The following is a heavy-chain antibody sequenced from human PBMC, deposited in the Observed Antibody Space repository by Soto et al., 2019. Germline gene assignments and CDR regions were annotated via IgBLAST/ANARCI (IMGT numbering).Heavy chain of an antibody. CDR1: GGTFSSYA. V-gene: IGHV1-69*01. CDR2: IIPIFGTA. Sequence: QVQLVQSGAEVKKPGSSVKVSCKASGGTFSSYAISWVRQAPGQGLEWMGGIIPIFGTANYAQKFQGRVTITADESTSTAYQELSSVRPEDTAVYYCARAPASYYDVGSGYGAFDPGGQGTLVTGST. D-gene: IGHD3-3*01. CDR3: ARAPASYYDVGSGYGAFDP. J-gene: IGHJ5*02.